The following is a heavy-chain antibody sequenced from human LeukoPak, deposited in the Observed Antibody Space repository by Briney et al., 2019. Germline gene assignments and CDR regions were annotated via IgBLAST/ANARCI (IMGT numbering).Heavy chain of an antibody. D-gene: IGHD1-26*01. CDR3: TRYSGSYYRDY. CDR1: GFTFSGSA. J-gene: IGHJ4*02. V-gene: IGHV3-73*01. Sequence: GGSPRLSCAASGFTFSGSAMHWVRQASGKGLEWVGRIRSKANSYATAYAASVKGRFTISRDDSKNTAYLQMNSLKTEDTAVYYCTRYSGSYYRDYWGQGTLVTVSS. CDR2: IRSKANSYAT.